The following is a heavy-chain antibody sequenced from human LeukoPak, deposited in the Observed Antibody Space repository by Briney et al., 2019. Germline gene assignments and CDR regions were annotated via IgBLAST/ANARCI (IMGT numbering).Heavy chain of an antibody. CDR2: IKQDGSGK. V-gene: IGHV3-7*01. CDR3: AKTDPQNYDFWSGYLYYYGMDV. CDR1: GFTFSSYW. D-gene: IGHD3-3*01. J-gene: IGHJ6*02. Sequence: PGGSLRLSCAASGFTFSSYWMSWVRQAPGKGLEWVANIKQDGSGKYYVDSVKGRFTISRDNAKNSLYLQMNSLRAEDTAVYYCAKTDPQNYDFWSGYLYYYGMDVWGQGTTVTVSS.